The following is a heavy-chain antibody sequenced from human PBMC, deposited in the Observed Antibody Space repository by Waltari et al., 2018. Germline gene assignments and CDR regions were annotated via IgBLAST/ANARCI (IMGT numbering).Heavy chain of an antibody. CDR1: GFTFSNYH. CDR2: IHNDGSIM. D-gene: IGHD2-2*01. Sequence: EEQLVESGGGLVQPGGSLRLSCAASGFTFSNYHMNWVRQSPVKGLEGLVYIHNDGSIMHYADSVRGRFTISRDNAKNSLYLQMNSLRDEDTAVYYCARDSLVPAAHFDLWGLGTLVTVSS. V-gene: IGHV3-48*03. J-gene: IGHJ4*02. CDR3: ARDSLVPAAHFDL.